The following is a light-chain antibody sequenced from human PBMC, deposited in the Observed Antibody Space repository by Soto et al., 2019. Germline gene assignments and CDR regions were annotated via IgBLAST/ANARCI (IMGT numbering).Light chain of an antibody. V-gene: IGKV3-20*01. CDR2: EAS. CDR3: QQYVTSPLT. Sequence: IVLTQSPATLALSPGERATLSCRASRSVSRNYLAWYQQKPGQAPRLLIYEASSRSTGIPDRFGGSASGTDFTLTISRLEPEDFAVYYCQQYVTSPLTFGGGTKVAIK. J-gene: IGKJ4*01. CDR1: RSVSRNY.